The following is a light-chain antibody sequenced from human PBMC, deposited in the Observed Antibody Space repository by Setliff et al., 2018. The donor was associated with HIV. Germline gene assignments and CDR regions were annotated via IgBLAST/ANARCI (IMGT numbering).Light chain of an antibody. J-gene: IGLJ2*01. CDR2: EVS. V-gene: IGLV2-14*01. CDR1: SSDVGGYNY. CDR3: TSYTSSSTLVV. Sequence: QSALPQPASVSGSPGQSITIPCTGTSSDVGGYNYVSWYQHHPGKAPKLMIYEVSNRPPGVSNRFSGSKSGNTASLTISGLRAEDEANYYCTSYTSSSTLVVFGGGTKVTVL.